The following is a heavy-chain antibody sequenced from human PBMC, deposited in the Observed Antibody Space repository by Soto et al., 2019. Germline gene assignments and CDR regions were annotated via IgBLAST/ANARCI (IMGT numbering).Heavy chain of an antibody. J-gene: IGHJ6*02. CDR2: IKSKTDGGTT. Sequence: GGSLRLSCAASGFTFSNAWMSWVRQAPGKGLEWVGRIKSKTDGGTTDYAAPVKGRFTISRDDSKNTLYLQMNSLKTEDTAVYYCTTDGAAADAYYYGMDVWGQGTTVTVS. V-gene: IGHV3-15*01. CDR3: TTDGAAADAYYYGMDV. D-gene: IGHD6-13*01. CDR1: GFTFSNAW.